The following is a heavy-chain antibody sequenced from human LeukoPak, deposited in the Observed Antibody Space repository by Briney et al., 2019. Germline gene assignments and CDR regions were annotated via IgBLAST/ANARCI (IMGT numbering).Heavy chain of an antibody. V-gene: IGHV3-23*01. CDR1: GFTVSSNY. CDR3: ATSRITMIGDYMDF. Sequence: GGSLRLSCAASGFTVSSNYMSWVRQAPGKGLEWVSGISGSGGRTYYADFVKGRFTISRDNSKNTVYLQVDSLRSEDTAVYFCATSRITMIGDYMDFWGRGTAVTVSS. D-gene: IGHD3-22*01. CDR2: ISGSGGRT. J-gene: IGHJ6*03.